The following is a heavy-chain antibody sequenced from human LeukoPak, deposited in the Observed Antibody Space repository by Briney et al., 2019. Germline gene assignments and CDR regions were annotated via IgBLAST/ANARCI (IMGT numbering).Heavy chain of an antibody. CDR3: ARGAVAGILGSYGRDV. V-gene: IGHV1-2*02. J-gene: IGHJ6*04. CDR1: GYTFAGYY. D-gene: IGHD6-19*01. Sequence: ASVKVSCKASGYTFAGYYMHWVRQAPGQGLEWMGWINPNSGGTNYAQKFQGRVTMTRDTSISTAYMELSRLRSDDRAVYYCARGAVAGILGSYGRDVWGKGTTVTVSS. CDR2: INPNSGGT.